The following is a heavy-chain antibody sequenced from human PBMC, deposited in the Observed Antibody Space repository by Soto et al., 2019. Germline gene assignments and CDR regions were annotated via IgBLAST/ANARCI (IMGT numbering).Heavy chain of an antibody. J-gene: IGHJ3*02. CDR3: ARGRCSGGSCYDAFDI. CDR2: IIPILGIA. Sequence: SVKVSCKASGGTFSSYTISWVRQAPGQGLELMGRIIPILGIANYAQKFQGRVTITADKSTSTAYMELSSLRSEDTAVYYCARGRCSGGSCYDAFDIWGQGTMVTVSS. V-gene: IGHV1-69*02. D-gene: IGHD2-15*01. CDR1: GGTFSSYT.